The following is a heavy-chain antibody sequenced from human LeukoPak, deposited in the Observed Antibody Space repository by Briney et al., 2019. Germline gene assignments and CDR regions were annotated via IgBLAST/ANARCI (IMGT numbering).Heavy chain of an antibody. CDR1: GFTFSSYA. D-gene: IGHD3-3*01. Sequence: GGSLRLSCAASGFTFSSYAMSWVRQAPGKGLEWVLAISGSGGSTYYADSVKGRFTISRDNSKNTLYLQMNSLRAEDTAVYYCAKYAGYDFWSGYHENYYYMDVWGKGTTVTVSS. CDR3: AKYAGYDFWSGYHENYYYMDV. CDR2: ISGSGGST. J-gene: IGHJ6*03. V-gene: IGHV3-23*01.